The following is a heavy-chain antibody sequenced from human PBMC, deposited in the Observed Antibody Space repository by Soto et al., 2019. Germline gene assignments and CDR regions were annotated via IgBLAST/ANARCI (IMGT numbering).Heavy chain of an antibody. CDR2: ISGSGGST. Sequence: GGSLRLSCAASGFTFSSYAMSWLRQAAGKGLEWVSAISGSGGSTYYADSVKGRFTISRDNSKNTLYLQMNTLRAEDTAVYYCAKASVDTAMLYKDYFDSWGQGT. J-gene: IGHJ4*02. CDR3: AKASVDTAMLYKDYFDS. V-gene: IGHV3-23*01. D-gene: IGHD5-18*01. CDR1: GFTFSSYA.